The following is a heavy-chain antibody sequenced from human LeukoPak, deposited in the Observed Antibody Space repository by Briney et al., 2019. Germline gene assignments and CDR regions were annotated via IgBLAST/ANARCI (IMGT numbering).Heavy chain of an antibody. D-gene: IGHD3-3*01. V-gene: IGHV5-51*01. CDR1: GYSFTSYW. CDR2: ISPNDSDT. CDR3: ARQDRITIFGVIGSWFDP. J-gene: IGHJ5*02. Sequence: GESLKISCKASGYSFTSYWIAWVRQMPGKGLEWMGIISPNDSDTRYSPSFQGRVTISADRSVYTAYLQWSSLRASDTAMYYCARQDRITIFGVIGSWFDPWGQGTLVTVSS.